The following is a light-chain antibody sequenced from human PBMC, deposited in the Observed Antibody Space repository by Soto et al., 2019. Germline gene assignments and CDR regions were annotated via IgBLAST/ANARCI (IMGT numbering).Light chain of an antibody. J-gene: IGLJ1*01. Sequence: QSVLTQPPSASETPGQTVSISCSGSNSNIASNTVNWYQHLPGTAPKLLIYYNNQRPSGVPDRFSGSKSGTSPSLAISGLQSEDERDYYCAAWDDTLKSAVFGNGTKLTVL. CDR1: NSNIASNT. V-gene: IGLV1-44*01. CDR2: YNN. CDR3: AAWDDTLKSAV.